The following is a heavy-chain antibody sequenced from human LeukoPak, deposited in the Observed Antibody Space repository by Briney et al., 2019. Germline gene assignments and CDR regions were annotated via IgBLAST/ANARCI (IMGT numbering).Heavy chain of an antibody. CDR3: ARAPHLLDGMDV. Sequence: PGGSLRLSCAASGFTFDDYAMHWVRQAPGKGLEWVSGISWNSGSIGYADSVKGRFTISRDNAKNSLYLQMNSLRAEDTAVYYCARAPHLLDGMDVWGQGTTVTVSS. CDR1: GFTFDDYA. D-gene: IGHD3-10*01. J-gene: IGHJ6*02. V-gene: IGHV3-9*01. CDR2: ISWNSGSI.